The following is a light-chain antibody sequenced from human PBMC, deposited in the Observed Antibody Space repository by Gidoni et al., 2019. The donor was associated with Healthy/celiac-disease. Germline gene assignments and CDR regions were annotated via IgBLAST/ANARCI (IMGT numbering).Light chain of an antibody. CDR2: KAS. Sequence: DIQMTQYPSPLSASIGDRVTITCRASQTISSWLAWYQQKPGKAPKLLMYKASSLKTGVPSRFSGSGSGTEFTLTISSLQPDDFATYYCQQYNSYPLTFGGGTKVGIK. CDR3: QQYNSYPLT. J-gene: IGKJ4*01. V-gene: IGKV1-5*03. CDR1: QTISSW.